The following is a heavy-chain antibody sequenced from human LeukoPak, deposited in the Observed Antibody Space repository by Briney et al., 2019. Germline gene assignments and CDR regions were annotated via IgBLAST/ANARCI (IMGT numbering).Heavy chain of an antibody. Sequence: SETLSLTCTVSGGSIGSDNHYWVWMRQPPGKGLEWIGSICHTGRTYYDASLKSRLTISVDTSKNQFSLRLSSVTAADTAVYYCAREGFKVEARPFYFDSWGQGTLVTVSS. CDR1: GGSIGSDNHY. CDR3: AREGFKVEARPFYFDS. V-gene: IGHV4-39*07. CDR2: ICHTGRT. D-gene: IGHD1-26*01. J-gene: IGHJ4*02.